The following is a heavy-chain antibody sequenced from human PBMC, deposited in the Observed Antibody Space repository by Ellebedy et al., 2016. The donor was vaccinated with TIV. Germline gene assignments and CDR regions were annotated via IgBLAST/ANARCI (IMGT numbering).Heavy chain of an antibody. CDR3: ATDGSYGDYRSPTHAFVM. Sequence: GESLKISCAASGFTFRSYWMSWVRQAPGKGLEWVGNINQDGSEKYYVDSLKGRFTISRDNAKNSLYLQMNSLRGEDTAVYYCATDGSYGDYRSPTHAFVMWGQGTLVTVSS. J-gene: IGHJ3*02. CDR2: INQDGSEK. D-gene: IGHD4-17*01. V-gene: IGHV3-7*01. CDR1: GFTFRSYW.